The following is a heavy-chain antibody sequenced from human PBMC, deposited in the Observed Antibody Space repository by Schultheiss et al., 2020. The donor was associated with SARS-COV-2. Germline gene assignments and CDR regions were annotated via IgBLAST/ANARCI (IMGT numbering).Heavy chain of an antibody. CDR3: ASGPGGDYSNYGGGY. J-gene: IGHJ4*02. Sequence: SETLSLTCTVSGGSISSYYWSWIRQPPGKGLEWIGYIYYSGSTNYNPSLKSRVTISVDTSKNQFSLKLSSVTAADTAVYYCASGPGGDYSNYGGGYWGQGTLVTVSS. CDR1: GGSISSYY. CDR2: IYYSGST. D-gene: IGHD4-11*01. V-gene: IGHV4-59*08.